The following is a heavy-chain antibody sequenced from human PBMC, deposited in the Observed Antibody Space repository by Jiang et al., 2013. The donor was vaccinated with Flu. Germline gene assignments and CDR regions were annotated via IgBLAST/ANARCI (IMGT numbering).Heavy chain of an antibody. CDR2: INHSGST. Sequence: LLKPSETLSLTCAVYGGSFSGYYWSWIRQPPGKGLEWIGEINHSGSTNYNPPLKSRVTISVDTSKNQFSLKLSSVTAADTAVYYCARGDGSYFPSDYWGQGTLVTVSS. V-gene: IGHV4-34*01. J-gene: IGHJ4*02. CDR3: ARGDGSYFPSDY. CDR1: GGSFSGYY. D-gene: IGHD1-26*01.